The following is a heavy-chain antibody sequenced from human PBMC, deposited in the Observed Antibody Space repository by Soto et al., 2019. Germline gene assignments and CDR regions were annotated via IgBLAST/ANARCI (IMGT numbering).Heavy chain of an antibody. D-gene: IGHD6-13*01. CDR3: ARAFEAADSDAFDI. Sequence: PGGSLRLSCAASGFAFSDYYMSWIRQAPGKGLEWVSYISSSGSTIYYADSVKGRFTISRDNAKNSLYLQMNSLRAEDTAVYYCARAFEAADSDAFDIWGQGTMVTVSS. CDR2: ISSSGSTI. CDR1: GFAFSDYY. V-gene: IGHV3-11*01. J-gene: IGHJ3*02.